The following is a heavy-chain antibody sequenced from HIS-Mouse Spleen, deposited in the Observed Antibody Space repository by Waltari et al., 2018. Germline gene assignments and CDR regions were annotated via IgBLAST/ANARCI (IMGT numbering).Heavy chain of an antibody. V-gene: IGHV1-18*01. Sequence: QVQLVQSGAEVKKPGASVKVSCKASGYTFTSYGISWGRQAPGQGLEWMGWLSAYNGNTNYAQKLQGRVTMTTDTSTSTAYMELRSLRSDDTAVYYCARRYYYDSSGYYDAFDIWGQGTMVTVSS. CDR2: LSAYNGNT. D-gene: IGHD3-22*01. J-gene: IGHJ3*02. CDR1: GYTFTSYG. CDR3: ARRYYYDSSGYYDAFDI.